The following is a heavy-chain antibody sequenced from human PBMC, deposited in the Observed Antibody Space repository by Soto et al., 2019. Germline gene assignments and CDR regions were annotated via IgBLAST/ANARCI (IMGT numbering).Heavy chain of an antibody. CDR1: GDSMGSGDYY. Sequence: QVQLQESGPGLVKPSQTLSLTCTVSGDSMGSGDYYWTWIRQPPGKGLEWIGYIYYIGTTCYNPSLESRVNISIDTSKNHFSLRLTSVTAADTAVYYCSRGSTYYGLLTWGQGTLVTVSS. V-gene: IGHV4-30-4*01. D-gene: IGHD3-10*01. J-gene: IGHJ5*02. CDR3: SRGSTYYGLLT. CDR2: IYYIGTT.